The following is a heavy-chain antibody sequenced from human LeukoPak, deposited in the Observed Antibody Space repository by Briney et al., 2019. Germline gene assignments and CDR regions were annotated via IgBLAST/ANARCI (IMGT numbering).Heavy chain of an antibody. CDR3: ARGPHYYGSGSYEYSYYYYYYGMDV. V-gene: IGHV4-34*01. J-gene: IGHJ6*04. CDR2: INHKGST. CDR1: GGSFSGYY. D-gene: IGHD3-10*01. Sequence: SETLSLTCAVYGGSFSGYYWTWIRQPPGKGLEWIGEINHKGSTNYNPSLMSRVSTPVDTSKNQFSLKLSSVTAADTAVYYCARGPHYYGSGSYEYSYYYYYYGMDVWGNGTTVTVSS.